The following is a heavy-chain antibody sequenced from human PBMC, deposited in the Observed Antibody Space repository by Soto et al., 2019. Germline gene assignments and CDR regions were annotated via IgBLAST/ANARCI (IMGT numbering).Heavy chain of an antibody. CDR3: ARLGGYYQAFDN. CDR1: GGSIGNNY. J-gene: IGHJ4*02. V-gene: IGHV4-59*08. CDR2: IYYTGTS. D-gene: IGHD3-3*01. Sequence: PSETLSLTSTVSGGSIGNNYWSWIRQPPGKGLEWVGYIYYTGTSKYNPSLKSRVTISVDSSKNQFSLKLDSVTAADTAVYYCARLGGYYQAFDNWGQGTLVTVSS.